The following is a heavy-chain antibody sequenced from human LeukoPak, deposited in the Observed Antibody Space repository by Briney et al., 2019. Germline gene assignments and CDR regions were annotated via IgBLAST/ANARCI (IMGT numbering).Heavy chain of an antibody. Sequence: PGGSLRLSCAASGFTFSSYAMSWVRQAPGKGLEWVSAISGSGGSTYYADSVKGRFTISRDNSKNTLYLQMNSLRAEDTAVYYCGTPNSPGTIFGVVTPLAYWGQGTLVTVSS. V-gene: IGHV3-23*01. D-gene: IGHD3-3*01. CDR2: ISGSGGST. CDR3: GTPNSPGTIFGVVTPLAY. CDR1: GFTFSSYA. J-gene: IGHJ4*02.